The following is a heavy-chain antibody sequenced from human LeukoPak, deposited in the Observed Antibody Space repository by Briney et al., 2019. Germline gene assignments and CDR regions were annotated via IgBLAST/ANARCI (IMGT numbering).Heavy chain of an antibody. CDR1: GGSISSYY. CDR3: ARARGYSYANDY. V-gene: IGHV4-59*08. D-gene: IGHD6-13*01. J-gene: IGHJ4*02. CDR2: IYYSGST. Sequence: SETLSLTCTVSGGSISSYYWSWIRQPPGKGLEWIGYIYYSGSTNYNPSLKSRVTISVDTSKNQFSLKLSSVTAADTAVCYCARARGYSYANDYWGQGSLVTVSS.